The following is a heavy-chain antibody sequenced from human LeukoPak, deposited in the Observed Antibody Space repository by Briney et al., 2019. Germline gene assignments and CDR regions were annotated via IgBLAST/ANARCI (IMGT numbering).Heavy chain of an antibody. V-gene: IGHV4-34*01. CDR1: GGSFSGYY. Sequence: SSETLSLTCAVYGGSFSGYYWSWIRQPPGKGLEWIGEINHSGSTNYNPSLKSRVTISVDTSKNQFSLKLSSVTAADTAVYYCARDNPRYCSSTSCYLRNWFDPWGQGTLVTVSS. CDR2: INHSGST. J-gene: IGHJ5*02. CDR3: ARDNPRYCSSTSCYLRNWFDP. D-gene: IGHD2-2*01.